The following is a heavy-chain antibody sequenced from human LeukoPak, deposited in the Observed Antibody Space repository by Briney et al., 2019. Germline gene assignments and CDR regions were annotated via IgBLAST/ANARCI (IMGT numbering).Heavy chain of an antibody. CDR2: INTYNGNP. D-gene: IGHD1-26*01. J-gene: IGHJ4*02. CDR1: GYTFTNYG. V-gene: IGHV1-18*01. CDR3: ARDLVDGVGAPGAY. Sequence: ASVKVSCKASGYTFTNYGITWMRQAPGQGLEWMGWINTYNGNPNYAQKLQGRVTITTDTSTSTAYMELRSLRSDDTAVFYCARDLVDGVGAPGAYWGQGALVTVSS.